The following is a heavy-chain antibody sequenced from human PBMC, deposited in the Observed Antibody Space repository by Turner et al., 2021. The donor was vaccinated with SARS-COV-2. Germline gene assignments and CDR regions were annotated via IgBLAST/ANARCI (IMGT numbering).Heavy chain of an antibody. CDR1: ENTLTKLA. CDR3: AKLGVTESLLIIDAFDR. Sequence: QVQEVQSGAEVKQPGASVKVSCKVSENTLTKLAIHWVRQSPGKGLEWMGGFDFENGETMNAQGFQGRLTLTADTSTNTAYMEMSSLRSEDTAIYYCAKLGVTESLLIIDAFDRWGQGTWVTVSS. CDR2: FDFENGET. J-gene: IGHJ3*01. D-gene: IGHD3-9*01. V-gene: IGHV1-24*01.